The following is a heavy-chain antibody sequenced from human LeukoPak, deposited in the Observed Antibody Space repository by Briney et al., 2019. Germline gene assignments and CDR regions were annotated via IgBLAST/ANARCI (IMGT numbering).Heavy chain of an antibody. Sequence: GGSLRLSCAASGFTVSSNYRSWVRQAPGKGLEWVSVIYSGGSTYYADSVKGRFTISRDDSKNTLYLQMNSLRAEDTAVYYCARAAYYYMDVWGKGTTVTISS. CDR1: GFTVSSNY. CDR3: ARAAYYYMDV. J-gene: IGHJ6*03. V-gene: IGHV3-66*01. CDR2: IYSGGST.